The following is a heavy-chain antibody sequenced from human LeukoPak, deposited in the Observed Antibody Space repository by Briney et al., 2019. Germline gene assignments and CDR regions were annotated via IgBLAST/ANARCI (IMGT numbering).Heavy chain of an antibody. V-gene: IGHV1-2*02. CDR2: INPNSGGT. CDR3: ARVSSYDAFDI. J-gene: IGHJ3*02. CDR1: GYTFTGYY. Sequence: ASVKVSCKASGYTFTGYYMHWVRQAAGQGREWMGWINPNSGGTNYAQKFQGRVTMTRDTSISTAYMELSRLRSDDTAVYYCARVSSYDAFDIWGQGTMVTVSS. D-gene: IGHD6-6*01.